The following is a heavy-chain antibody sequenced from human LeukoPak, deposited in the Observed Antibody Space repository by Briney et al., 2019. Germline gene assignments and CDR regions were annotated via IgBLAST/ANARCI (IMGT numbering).Heavy chain of an antibody. CDR2: IKQDGSEK. Sequence: GGSLRLSCAASGFTFSSYWMSWVRQAPGKGLEWVANIKQDGSEKYYVDSVKGRFTISRDNAKNSLYLQMNSLRAEDTAVYYCAIEPYCSSTSCYEYGGFDPWGQGTLVTVSS. J-gene: IGHJ5*02. CDR3: AIEPYCSSTSCYEYGGFDP. D-gene: IGHD2-2*01. V-gene: IGHV3-7*01. CDR1: GFTFSSYW.